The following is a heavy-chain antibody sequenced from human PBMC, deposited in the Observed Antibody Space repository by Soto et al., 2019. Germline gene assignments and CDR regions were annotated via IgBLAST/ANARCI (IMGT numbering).Heavy chain of an antibody. CDR3: ARQIYDSDTGPNFQYYFDS. CDR2: IDPSDSQT. CDR1: GYSFAGYW. D-gene: IGHD3-22*01. Sequence: PGESLKISCKGSGYSFAGYWITWVRQKPGKGLEWMGRIDPSDSQTYYSPSFRGHVTISATKSITTVFLQWSSLRASDTAMYYCARQIYDSDTGPNFQYYFDSWGQGAPVTVSS. V-gene: IGHV5-10-1*01. J-gene: IGHJ4*02.